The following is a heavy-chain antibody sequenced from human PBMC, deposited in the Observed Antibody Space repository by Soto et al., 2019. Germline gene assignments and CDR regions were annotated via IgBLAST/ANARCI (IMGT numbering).Heavy chain of an antibody. CDR1: EFTFTNYW. CDR3: AGGTGYIIDH. D-gene: IGHD3-9*01. J-gene: IGHJ4*02. Sequence: EVQLVESGGGLVQPGGSLRLSCVASEFTFTNYWMNWVRQAPGKGLEWVANIKQDGSEKHYVDSVKGRFTISRDNAKNTLYPQMSSLRAEDTAFYYCAGGTGYIIDHWGQGTLVTVSS. CDR2: IKQDGSEK. V-gene: IGHV3-7*05.